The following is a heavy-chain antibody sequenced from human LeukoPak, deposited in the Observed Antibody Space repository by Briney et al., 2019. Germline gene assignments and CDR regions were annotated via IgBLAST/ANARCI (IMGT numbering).Heavy chain of an antibody. J-gene: IGHJ1*01. V-gene: IGHV3-74*01. CDR2: IKSDGST. CDR1: GFTFSSYW. CDR3: ARAPSEIGGYYPEYFRQ. Sequence: GGSLRLSCAASGFTFSSYWMHWLRQAPGKALVWFSRIKSDGSTNYADSVKGRFTISRDNAKNTVSLQMNSLRAEDTGVYYCARAPSEIGGYYPEYFRQWGQGTLVTVSS. D-gene: IGHD3-22*01.